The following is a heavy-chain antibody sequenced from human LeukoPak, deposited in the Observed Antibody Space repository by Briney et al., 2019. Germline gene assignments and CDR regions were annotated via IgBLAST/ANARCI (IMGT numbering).Heavy chain of an antibody. CDR3: ARHSGPYYDFWSGHYRDYYYYYYMDV. Sequence: SETLSLTCAVSGYSISSGYYWGWSRQPPGKGLEWIGSIYHSGSTYYNPSLKSRVTISVDTSKNQFSLKLSSVTAADTAVYYCARHSGPYYDFWSGHYRDYYYYYYMDVWGKGTTVTAS. J-gene: IGHJ6*03. D-gene: IGHD3-3*01. V-gene: IGHV4-38-2*01. CDR2: IYHSGST. CDR1: GYSISSGYY.